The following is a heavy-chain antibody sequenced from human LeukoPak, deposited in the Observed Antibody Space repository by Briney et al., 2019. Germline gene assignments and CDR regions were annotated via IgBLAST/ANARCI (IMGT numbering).Heavy chain of an antibody. CDR3: ARDVPLYSKYWGVDC. Sequence: SGGSLRLSCEASGFTFSDYSMNWVRQAPGEGLEWLSYITSTSDTIYYADSVKGRFTSSRDNAKNSVYLQMNSLRAEDTAVYYCARDVPLYSKYWGVDCWGQGTLVTVSS. J-gene: IGHJ4*02. CDR2: ITSTSDTI. V-gene: IGHV3-48*01. D-gene: IGHD4-4*01. CDR1: GFTFSDYS.